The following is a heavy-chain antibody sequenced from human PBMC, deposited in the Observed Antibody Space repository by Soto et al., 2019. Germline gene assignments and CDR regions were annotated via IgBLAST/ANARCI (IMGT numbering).Heavy chain of an antibody. CDR2: INPNSGGT. CDR1: GYTFTGYY. V-gene: IGHV1-2*02. CDR3: ATIPAALYYYYGMDV. J-gene: IGHJ6*02. D-gene: IGHD2-2*01. Sequence: ASVKVSCKASGYTFTGYYMHWVRQAPGQGLEWMGWINPNSGGTNYAQKFQGRVTMTRDTSISTAYMELSRLRSDDTAVHYCATIPAALYYYYGMDVWGQGTTVTVSS.